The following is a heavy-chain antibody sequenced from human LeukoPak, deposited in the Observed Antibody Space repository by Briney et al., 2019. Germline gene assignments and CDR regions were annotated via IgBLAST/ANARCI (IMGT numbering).Heavy chain of an antibody. CDR1: GGSISSGGYS. V-gene: IGHV4-30-2*01. Sequence: SETLSLTCAVSGGSISSGGYSWSWIRQPPGKGLEWIGYIYHSGSTYYNPSLKSRVTISVDRSKNQFSLKLSSVTAADTAVYYCARDVAAAGTPLNWFDPWGQGTLVTVSS. J-gene: IGHJ5*02. CDR3: ARDVAAAGTPLNWFDP. D-gene: IGHD6-13*01. CDR2: IYHSGST.